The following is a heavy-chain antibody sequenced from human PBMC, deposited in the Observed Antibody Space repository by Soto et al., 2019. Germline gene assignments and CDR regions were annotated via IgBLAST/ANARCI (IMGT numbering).Heavy chain of an antibody. V-gene: IGHV3-72*01. Sequence: GGSLRLSCAASGFTFSDHYMDWVRQAPGKGLEWVGRTRNKANSYTTEYAASVKGRFTISRDDSKNSLYLQMNSLKTEDTAVYYCARAKGEETGDFHYYYYMDVWGKGTTVTVSS. J-gene: IGHJ6*03. D-gene: IGHD7-27*01. CDR1: GFTFSDHY. CDR2: TRNKANSYTT. CDR3: ARAKGEETGDFHYYYYMDV.